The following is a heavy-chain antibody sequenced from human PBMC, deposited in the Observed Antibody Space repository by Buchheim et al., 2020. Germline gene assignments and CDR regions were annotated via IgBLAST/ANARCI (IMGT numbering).Heavy chain of an antibody. D-gene: IGHD3-10*01. V-gene: IGHV4-34*01. Sequence: QVQLQQWGAGLLKPSETLSLTCAVYGGSFSGYYWSWIRQPPGKGLEWIGEINHSGSTNYNPSLKSRVTISVDTSKNQFSLKLSSVTAADTAVYYCANRYYGSGSYTWFDPWGQGTL. CDR1: GGSFSGYY. J-gene: IGHJ5*02. CDR2: INHSGST. CDR3: ANRYYGSGSYTWFDP.